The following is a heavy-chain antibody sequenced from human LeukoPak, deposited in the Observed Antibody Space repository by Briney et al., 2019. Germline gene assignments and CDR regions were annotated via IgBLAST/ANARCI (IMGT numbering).Heavy chain of an antibody. CDR3: AINGGGDSGYGNFDY. CDR1: GFTFDDYA. V-gene: IGHV3-9*01. D-gene: IGHD5-12*01. CDR2: INWNSDSI. J-gene: IGHJ4*02. Sequence: GGSLRLSCAVSGFTFDDYAMHWVRQVPGKGLEWVSGINWNSDSIGYADSVKGRITTSRDNAKNSLYLQMNSLRAEDTAFYYCAINGGGDSGYGNFDYWGQGTLVTVSS.